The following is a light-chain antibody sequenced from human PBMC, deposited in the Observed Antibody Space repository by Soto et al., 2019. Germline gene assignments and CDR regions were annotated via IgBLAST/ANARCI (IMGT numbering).Light chain of an antibody. V-gene: IGKV1-9*01. CDR3: QKLNAYPPGT. CDR2: GAS. J-gene: IGKJ1*01. Sequence: QLTQSPSSLSASVGDRVTITCRASQGISSNLAWYQQKPGRAPKLLIFGASTLQSGVPSRFSGSGSGTDFTLTISSLQPEDFATYFCQKLNAYPPGTFGQGTKVEIK. CDR1: QGISSN.